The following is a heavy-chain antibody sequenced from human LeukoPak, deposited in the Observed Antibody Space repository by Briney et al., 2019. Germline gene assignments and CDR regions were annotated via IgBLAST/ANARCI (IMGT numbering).Heavy chain of an antibody. Sequence: GESLKISCKGFGYSFTSHWIGWVRQMPGKGLEWMGIIYPGDSDTTYSPSFQGQVTISADKSISTAYLQWSSLKASDTAMYYCARRYCSSTSCDTSWFDPWGQGTLVTVSS. CDR3: ARRYCSSTSCDTSWFDP. CDR1: GYSFTSHW. V-gene: IGHV5-51*01. CDR2: IYPGDSDT. D-gene: IGHD2-2*02. J-gene: IGHJ5*02.